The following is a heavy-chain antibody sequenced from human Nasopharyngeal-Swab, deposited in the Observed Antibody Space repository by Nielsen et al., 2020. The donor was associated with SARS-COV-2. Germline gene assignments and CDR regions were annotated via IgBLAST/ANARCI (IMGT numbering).Heavy chain of an antibody. CDR1: GYFFTDYY. CDR2: INPYSGDT. V-gene: IGHV1-2*06. Sequence: ASVKVSCKASGYFFTDYYMHWVRQAPGQGLEWMGRINPYSGDTKYAQNFQGRVTVTRDTSINTVYVELSSLTSDDTAVYYCVRDDGDVPGITESGPPGGFWGQGTLVTVSS. J-gene: IGHJ4*02. CDR3: VRDDGDVPGITESGPPGGF. D-gene: IGHD6-13*01.